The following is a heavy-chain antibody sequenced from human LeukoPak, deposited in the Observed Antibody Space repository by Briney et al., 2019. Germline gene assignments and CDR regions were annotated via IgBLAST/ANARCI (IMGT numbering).Heavy chain of an antibody. J-gene: IGHJ4*02. D-gene: IGHD3-16*01. CDR3: ARGPLYGRVDY. CDR1: GGSISSYY. Sequence: SETLSLTCTVSGGSISSYYWSWIRQPPGKGLEWIGYIYYSGSTNYNPSLKSRVTISVDTSKYQFSLKLSSVTAADTAVYFCARGPLYGRVDYWGQGTLATVSS. V-gene: IGHV4-59*12. CDR2: IYYSGST.